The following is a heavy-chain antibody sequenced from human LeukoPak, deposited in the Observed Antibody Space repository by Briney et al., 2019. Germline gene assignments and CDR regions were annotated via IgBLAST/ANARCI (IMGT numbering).Heavy chain of an antibody. D-gene: IGHD3-10*01. Sequence: GGSLRLSCAASGFTFSRYWMHWVRQAPGKGLEWVSYISSSGSTIYYADSVKGRFTISRDNAKNSLYLQMNSLRAEDTAVYYCARVGGSYYELFDYWGQGTLVTVSS. CDR3: ARVGGSYYELFDY. CDR2: ISSSGSTI. CDR1: GFTFSRYW. J-gene: IGHJ4*02. V-gene: IGHV3-48*04.